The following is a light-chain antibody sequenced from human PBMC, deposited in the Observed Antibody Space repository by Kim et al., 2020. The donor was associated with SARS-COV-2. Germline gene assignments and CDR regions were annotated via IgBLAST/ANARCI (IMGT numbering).Light chain of an antibody. CDR3: QQYDGYSQT. CDR1: QIVKTW. V-gene: IGKV1-5*03. CDR2: KAS. Sequence: DIQMTQSPSTLSASVGKRVTITCRASQIVKTWLAWYQQKPGKAPKLLIYKASSLASAVPSRFSGSGSGTEFTLTVSSLQPDDVATYYCQQYDGYSQTFGEGTKVDIK. J-gene: IGKJ1*01.